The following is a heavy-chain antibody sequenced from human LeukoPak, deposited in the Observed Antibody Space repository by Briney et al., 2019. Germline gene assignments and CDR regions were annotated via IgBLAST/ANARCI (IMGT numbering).Heavy chain of an antibody. CDR3: ARESGGEWELLPDDAFDI. J-gene: IGHJ3*02. Sequence: SVKVSCKASGFTFTSSAMQWVRQARGQRLEWIGWIVVGSGNTNYAQKFQERVTITRDMSTSTAYMELSSLRSEDTAVYYCARESGGEWELLPDDAFDIWGQGTMVTVSS. D-gene: IGHD1-26*01. V-gene: IGHV1-58*02. CDR1: GFTFTSSA. CDR2: IVVGSGNT.